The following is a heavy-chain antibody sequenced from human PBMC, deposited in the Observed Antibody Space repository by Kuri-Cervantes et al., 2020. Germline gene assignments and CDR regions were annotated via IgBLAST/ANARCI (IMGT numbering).Heavy chain of an antibody. CDR1: GFXLSTSGMR. J-gene: IGHJ6*03. CDR3: ARIRGXYYYMDV. V-gene: IGHV2-70*04. Sequence: SGPTLVXXTQTXXXXCTFSGFXLSTSGMRVSWTRXXPGKALEWXARIDWDDDKFYRTSLKTRLTISXXTSKNQVVLTMTNMDPVDTAXYYCARIRGXYYYMDVWGKGTTVTVSS. CDR2: IDWDDDK.